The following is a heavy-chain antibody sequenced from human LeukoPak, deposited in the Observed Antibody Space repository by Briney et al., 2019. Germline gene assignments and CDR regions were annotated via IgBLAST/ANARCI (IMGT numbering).Heavy chain of an antibody. V-gene: IGHV1-2*02. CDR2: INPNSGGT. CDR3: ARDVARTVTTAQWNWFDP. D-gene: IGHD4-17*01. CDR1: GYTFTSYA. Sequence: ASVKVSCKASGYTFTSYAMNWVRQAPGQGLEWMGWINPNSGGTNYAQKFQGRVTMTRDTSISTAYMELSRLRSDDTAVYYCARDVARTVTTAQWNWFDPWGQGTLVTVSS. J-gene: IGHJ5*02.